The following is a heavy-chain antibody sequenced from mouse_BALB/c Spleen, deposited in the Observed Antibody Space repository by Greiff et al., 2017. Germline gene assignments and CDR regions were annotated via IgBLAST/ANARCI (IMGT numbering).Heavy chain of an antibody. J-gene: IGHJ2*01. D-gene: IGHD2-10*02. Sequence: QVQLKQSGPELVKPGASVKMSCKASGYTFTSYDINWVKQRPGQGLEWIGWIYPGDGSTKYNEKFKGKATLTADKSSSTAYMQLSSLTSENSAVYFCARRYGNYPYFDYWGQGTTLTVSS. V-gene: IGHV1S56*01. CDR1: GYTFTSYD. CDR2: IYPGDGST. CDR3: ARRYGNYPYFDY.